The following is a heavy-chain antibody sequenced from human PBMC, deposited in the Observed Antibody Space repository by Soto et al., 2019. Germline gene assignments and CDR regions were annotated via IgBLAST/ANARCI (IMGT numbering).Heavy chain of an antibody. J-gene: IGHJ5*02. CDR3: AGRIASGGGWFDP. CDR2: IYYSGST. D-gene: IGHD6-13*01. CDR1: GGSISSGDYY. Sequence: QVQLQESGPGLVKPSQTLSLTCTVSGGSISSGDYYWSWIRQPPGKGLEWIGYIYYSGSTYYNPSLKSRVTISVDTSKNQFSLKLSSVTAADTAMYYCAGRIASGGGWFDPWGQGTLVTVSS. V-gene: IGHV4-30-4*01.